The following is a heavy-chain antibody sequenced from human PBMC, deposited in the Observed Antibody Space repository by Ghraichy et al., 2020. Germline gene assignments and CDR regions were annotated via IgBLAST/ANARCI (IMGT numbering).Heavy chain of an antibody. CDR1: GFTFSNAW. CDR3: TTAGDYGDYEYWYYGMDV. Sequence: GGSLRLSCAASGFTFSNAWMNWVRQAPGKGPEWVGRIKSKTDGGTTDYAAPVKGRFTISRDDSKNTLYLQMNSLKTEDTAVYYCTTAGDYGDYEYWYYGMDVWGQGTTVTVSS. J-gene: IGHJ6*02. D-gene: IGHD4-17*01. CDR2: IKSKTDGGTT. V-gene: IGHV3-15*07.